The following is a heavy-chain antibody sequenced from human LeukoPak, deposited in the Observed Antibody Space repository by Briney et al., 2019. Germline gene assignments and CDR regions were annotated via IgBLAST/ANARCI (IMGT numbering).Heavy chain of an antibody. CDR3: ARDPSIYGDYLTSGYDY. Sequence: PGGSLRLSCAASGFTFSDYYMSWIRQAPGEGLEWVSYISSSGSTIYYADSVKGRFTISRDNAKNSLYLQINSLRAEDTAVYYCARDPSIYGDYLTSGYDYWGQGTLVTVSS. CDR1: GFTFSDYY. CDR2: ISSSGSTI. D-gene: IGHD4-17*01. J-gene: IGHJ4*02. V-gene: IGHV3-11*04.